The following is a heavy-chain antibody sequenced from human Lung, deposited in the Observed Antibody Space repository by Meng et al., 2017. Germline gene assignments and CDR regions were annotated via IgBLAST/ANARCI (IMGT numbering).Heavy chain of an antibody. CDR2: INSDGSST. Sequence: VKLVESGGGLVQPRGSLRLSCAASGFTFSSYWMHWVRQAPGKGLVWVSRINSDGSSTSYADSMKGQFTISRDNAKNTLYLQMNSLRAEDTAVYYCARGGWYSSSSRVDYWGQGTLVTVSS. J-gene: IGHJ4*02. V-gene: IGHV3/OR16-13*01. D-gene: IGHD6-13*01. CDR3: ARGGWYSSSSRVDY. CDR1: GFTFSSYW.